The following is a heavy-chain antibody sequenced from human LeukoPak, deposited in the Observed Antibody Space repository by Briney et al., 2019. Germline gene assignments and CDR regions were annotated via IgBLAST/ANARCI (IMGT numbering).Heavy chain of an antibody. Sequence: GGSLRLSCAASGFTFRSYDMHWVRQPTGEGLEWVSAIGTAGDTYYPGSVKGRFTISRDDAKNFLYLQMNGLRAGDTAVYYCAREETGYGYRYIDLWGRGTLVTVSS. CDR3: AREETGYGYRYIDL. V-gene: IGHV3-13*04. CDR1: GFTFRSYD. CDR2: IGTAGDT. D-gene: IGHD3-16*01. J-gene: IGHJ2*01.